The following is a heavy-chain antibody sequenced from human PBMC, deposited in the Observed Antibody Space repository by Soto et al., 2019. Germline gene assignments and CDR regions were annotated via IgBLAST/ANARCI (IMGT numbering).Heavy chain of an antibody. CDR2: IDPSDSYT. CDR1: GYSFTSYW. Sequence: PGESLKVSCKGSGYSFTSYWISWVRQMPGKGLEWMGRIDPSDSYTNYSPSFQGHVTISADKSISTAYLQWSSLKASDTAMYYCASSPRGYCSSTSCRELGNYYGMDVWGQGTTVT. D-gene: IGHD2-2*01. CDR3: ASSPRGYCSSTSCRELGNYYGMDV. V-gene: IGHV5-10-1*01. J-gene: IGHJ6*02.